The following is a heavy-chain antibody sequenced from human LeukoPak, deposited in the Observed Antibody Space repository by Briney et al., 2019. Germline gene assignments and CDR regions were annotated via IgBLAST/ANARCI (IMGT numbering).Heavy chain of an antibody. CDR3: ARGPDPELGGFDY. D-gene: IGHD7-27*01. CDR1: GFTFSSYS. Sequence: PGGSLRLSCAASGFTFSSYSMNWVRQAPGKGLEWVSSISSSSSYIYYADSVKGRFTISRDNAKNSLYLQMNGLRAEDTAVYYCARGPDPELGGFDYWGQGTLVTVSS. V-gene: IGHV3-21*01. CDR2: ISSSSSYI. J-gene: IGHJ4*02.